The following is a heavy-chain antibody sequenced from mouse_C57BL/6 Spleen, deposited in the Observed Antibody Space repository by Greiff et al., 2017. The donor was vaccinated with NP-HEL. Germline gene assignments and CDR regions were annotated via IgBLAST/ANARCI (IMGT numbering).Heavy chain of an antibody. V-gene: IGHV1-26*01. CDR2: INPNNGGT. CDR1: GYTFTDYY. CDR3: ARVLFDG. Sequence: VQLQQSGPELVKPGASVKISCKASGYTFTDYYMNWVKQSHGQSLEWIGDINPNNGGTSYNQKFKGKATLTVDKSSSTAYMELRSLAYEDAAVYYCARVLFDGWGQGTTLTVSS. J-gene: IGHJ2*01.